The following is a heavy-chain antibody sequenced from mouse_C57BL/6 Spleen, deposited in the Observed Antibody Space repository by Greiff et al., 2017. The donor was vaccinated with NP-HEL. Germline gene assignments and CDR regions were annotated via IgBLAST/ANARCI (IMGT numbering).Heavy chain of an antibody. V-gene: IGHV7-3*01. J-gene: IGHJ1*03. CDR2: IRNKANGYTT. CDR3: ARSAYYPDV. D-gene: IGHD1-1*01. Sequence: VQLKESGGGLVQPGGSLSLSCAASGFTFTDYYMSWVRQPPGKALEWLGFIRNKANGYTTEYSASVKGRFTISRDNSQSILYLQMNALRAEDSATYYCARSAYYPDVWGTGTTVTVSS. CDR1: GFTFTDYY.